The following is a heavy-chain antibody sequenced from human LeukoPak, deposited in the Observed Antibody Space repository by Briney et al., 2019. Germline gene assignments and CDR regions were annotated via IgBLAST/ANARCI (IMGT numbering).Heavy chain of an antibody. Sequence: PGGSLRLSCAASGFTFSSYAMSWVRQAPGKGLEWVSVIYSGGNTYYADSVKGRFTISRDNSKNTLYLQMNSLRAEDRAIYYCAGYSSGWIYGMDVWGQGTTVTVSS. V-gene: IGHV3-23*03. CDR1: GFTFSSYA. D-gene: IGHD6-19*01. CDR3: AGYSSGWIYGMDV. CDR2: IYSGGNT. J-gene: IGHJ6*02.